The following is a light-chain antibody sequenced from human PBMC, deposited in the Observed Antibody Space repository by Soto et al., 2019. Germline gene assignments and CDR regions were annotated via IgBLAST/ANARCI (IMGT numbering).Light chain of an antibody. CDR1: QSVGNN. V-gene: IGKV3-15*01. J-gene: IGKJ1*01. CDR3: QQQSDWPRA. CDR2: GAS. Sequence: EIVMTQSPATLSVSPGERVTLSCRASQSVGNNLAWYQQNPGQAPMLLIHGASTRATGIPARFSGSGSGTEFTLTISSLQSEDFAVYYCQQQSDWPRAFGQGTKVDIK.